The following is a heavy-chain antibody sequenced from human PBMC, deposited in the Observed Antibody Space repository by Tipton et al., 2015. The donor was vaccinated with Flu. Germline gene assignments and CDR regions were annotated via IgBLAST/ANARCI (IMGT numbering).Heavy chain of an antibody. CDR2: IYHSGST. J-gene: IGHJ1*01. CDR3: AREKDSRGSEYFQQ. V-gene: IGHV4-38-2*02. CDR1: GYSISSGYY. Sequence: TLSLTCTVSGYSISSGYYWGWIRQPPGKGLEWIGSIYHSGSTYYNPSLKSRVTISVDTSKNQFSLKLSSVTAADTAVYYCAREKDSRGSEYFQQWGQGTLVTVSS. D-gene: IGHD6-19*01.